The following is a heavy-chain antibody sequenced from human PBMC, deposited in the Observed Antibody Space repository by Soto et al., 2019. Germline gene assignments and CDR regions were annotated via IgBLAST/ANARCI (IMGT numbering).Heavy chain of an antibody. CDR1: GFYITNYW. CDR3: VRDSYTAHWHTAGEDY. J-gene: IGHJ4*02. CDR2: ITEDGSLK. V-gene: IGHV3-7*01. D-gene: IGHD2-2*02. Sequence: DVQLVESGGGLVQPGGSLRLSCAASGFYITNYWMTWVRQAPGKGPELVANITEDGSLKFYVDSVRGRFTISRDNAKNSVYLEMSRLRAEDTAVYYCVRDSYTAHWHTAGEDYWGQGTLVTVSS.